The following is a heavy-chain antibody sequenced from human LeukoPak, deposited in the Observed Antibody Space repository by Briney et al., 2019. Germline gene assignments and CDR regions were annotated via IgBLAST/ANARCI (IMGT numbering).Heavy chain of an antibody. Sequence: SETLSLTCTVSGGSISPYYWSWIRQPQGKGLEWIGYIYYSGSTNYNPSLKSRVTISVDTSKNQFSLKLSSVTAADTAVYYCASSGWYPGYFDYWGQGILVTVSS. CDR1: GGSISPYY. V-gene: IGHV4-59*01. CDR3: ASSGWYPGYFDY. D-gene: IGHD6-19*01. CDR2: IYYSGST. J-gene: IGHJ4*02.